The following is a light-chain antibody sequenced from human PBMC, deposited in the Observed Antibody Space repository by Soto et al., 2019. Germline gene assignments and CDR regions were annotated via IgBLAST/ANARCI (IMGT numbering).Light chain of an antibody. V-gene: IGLV2-14*01. Sequence: QSVLTQPASVSGSPGQSITISCTGTSSDVGGYDYVSWYQQHPGKTPKLIIYEVSNRPSGISNRFSGSKSAYTASLTISGLQTVDEADYYCSSYTSGSARVFGGGTKLTVL. CDR2: EVS. J-gene: IGLJ3*02. CDR1: SSDVGGYDY. CDR3: SSYTSGSARV.